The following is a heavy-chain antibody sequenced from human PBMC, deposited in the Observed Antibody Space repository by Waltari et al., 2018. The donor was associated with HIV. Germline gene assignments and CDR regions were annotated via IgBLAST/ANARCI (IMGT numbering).Heavy chain of an antibody. CDR3: ARQRNWNEDFDD. J-gene: IGHJ4*02. D-gene: IGHD1-1*01. CDR2: MYSDGTT. CDR1: GFTVSGGY. V-gene: IGHV3-66*04. Sequence: EVQLVESGGDLVQPGGSLRLSCAASGFTVSGGYMRWVRQAPGEGLEWVSVMYSDGTTYYAGSVKGRFTISRDNSKNTLYLQMSSLRGEDTAVYYCARQRNWNEDFDDWGQGTLVTVSS.